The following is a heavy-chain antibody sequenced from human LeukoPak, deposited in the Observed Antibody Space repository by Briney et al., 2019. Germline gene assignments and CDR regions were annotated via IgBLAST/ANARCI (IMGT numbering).Heavy chain of an antibody. V-gene: IGHV4-30-4*08. J-gene: IGHJ4*02. Sequence: SETLSLTCTVSGGSISSGDYYWSWIRQPPGKGLEWIGYIYYSGSTYYNPSLRSRVTISVDTSKNQFSLKLSSVTAADTAVYYCARDCGDSSGCPFDYWGQGTLVTVSS. CDR3: ARDCGDSSGCPFDY. CDR2: IYYSGST. D-gene: IGHD3-22*01. CDR1: GGSISSGDYY.